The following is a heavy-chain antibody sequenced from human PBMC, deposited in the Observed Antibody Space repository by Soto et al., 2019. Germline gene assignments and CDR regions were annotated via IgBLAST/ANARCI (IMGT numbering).Heavy chain of an antibody. CDR2: INAGNGNT. D-gene: IGHD6-19*01. V-gene: IGHV1-3*01. CDR3: ARVQYASGSEVFDY. CDR1: GYTFTNYA. J-gene: IGHJ4*02. Sequence: ASVKVSCKASGYTFTNYAIHWVRQAPGQRLEWMGWINAGNGNTRYSQKFQGRVTITRDTSASTAYMELSSLRSEDTAIYYCARVQYASGSEVFDYWGQGTLVTVSS.